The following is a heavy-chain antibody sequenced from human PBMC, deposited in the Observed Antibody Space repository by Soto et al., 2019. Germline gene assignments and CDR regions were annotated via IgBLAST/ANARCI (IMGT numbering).Heavy chain of an antibody. Sequence: QVQLVESGGGVVQPGRSLRLSCAASGFTFSSYGMHWVRQAPGKGLEWAAVIWYDGSNKYYADSVKGRFTISRDNSKNTLDLQMNSLRAEDTAVYYCARDWRAAAMDVWGQGTTVTVSS. CDR1: GFTFSSYG. J-gene: IGHJ6*02. CDR3: ARDWRAAAMDV. D-gene: IGHD6-13*01. V-gene: IGHV3-33*01. CDR2: IWYDGSNK.